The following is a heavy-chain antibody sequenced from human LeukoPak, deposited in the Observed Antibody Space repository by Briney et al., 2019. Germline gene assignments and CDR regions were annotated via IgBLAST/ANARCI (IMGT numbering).Heavy chain of an antibody. D-gene: IGHD1-26*01. CDR2: ISWNSGSI. V-gene: IGHV3-9*01. Sequence: PGGSLRLSCAASGFTFDDYAMHWVRQAPGKGLEWVSGISWNSGSIGYADSVKGRFTISRDNAKNSLYLQMNSLRAEDTALYYCAKSWELPGYFDYWGQGTLFTVSS. CDR1: GFTFDDYA. CDR3: AKSWELPGYFDY. J-gene: IGHJ4*02.